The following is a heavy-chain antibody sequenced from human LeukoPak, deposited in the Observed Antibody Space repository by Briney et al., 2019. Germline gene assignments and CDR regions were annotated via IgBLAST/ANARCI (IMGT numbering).Heavy chain of an antibody. D-gene: IGHD6-19*01. CDR3: ARDTAVAGQGFDY. V-gene: IGHV4-59*11. CDR1: GGSITSHY. CDR2: IYYSGST. J-gene: IGHJ4*02. Sequence: SETLSLTCTVSGGSITSHYWNWIRQPPGKGLEWIGYIYYSGSTNYNPSLESRVTMAVDTSKNQFSLKLSSVTAADTALYYCARDTAVAGQGFDYWGQGTLVTVSS.